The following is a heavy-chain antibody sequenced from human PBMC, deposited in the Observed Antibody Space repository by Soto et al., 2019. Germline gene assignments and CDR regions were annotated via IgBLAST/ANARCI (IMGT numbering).Heavy chain of an antibody. Sequence: SETLSLTCTVSGASISVHSYYWTWIRQPPGKGLEWIGSSYYSGTTYFNPSLKSRATISVDTSKNQFCLRLTSGTAADTAIYYCTRRYNWNDNYFDTWGPGALVTVSS. D-gene: IGHD1-20*01. CDR3: TRRYNWNDNYFDT. J-gene: IGHJ5*02. V-gene: IGHV4-39*01. CDR2: SYYSGTT. CDR1: GASISVHSYY.